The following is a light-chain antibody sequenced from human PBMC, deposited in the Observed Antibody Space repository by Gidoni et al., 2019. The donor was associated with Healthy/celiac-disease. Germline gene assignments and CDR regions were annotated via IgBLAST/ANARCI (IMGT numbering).Light chain of an antibody. CDR2: WAS. CDR1: QSVLYSSINKNY. J-gene: IGKJ1*01. Sequence: DIVMTQSPDSLAVSLGERATINCKSSQSVLYSSINKNYLAWYRQKPGQPPKLLIYWASTRESGVPDRFSGSGSGTDFTLTINSLQAEDVAVYYCQQYYSTPWTFGQGTKVEIK. V-gene: IGKV4-1*01. CDR3: QQYYSTPWT.